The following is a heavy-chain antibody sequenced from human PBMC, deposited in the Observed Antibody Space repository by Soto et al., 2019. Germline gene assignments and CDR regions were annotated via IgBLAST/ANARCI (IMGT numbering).Heavy chain of an antibody. CDR2: IYHSGST. D-gene: IGHD3-10*01. V-gene: IGHV4-30-2*01. CDR1: GGSISSGGYS. Sequence: SETLSLTCAVSGGSISSGGYSWSWIRQPPGKGLEWIGYIYHSGSTYYNPSLKSRVTISVDTSKNQFSLKLSSVTAADTAVYYCARGDTMVRGVTQTYDYWGQGTLVTVSS. CDR3: ARGDTMVRGVTQTYDY. J-gene: IGHJ4*02.